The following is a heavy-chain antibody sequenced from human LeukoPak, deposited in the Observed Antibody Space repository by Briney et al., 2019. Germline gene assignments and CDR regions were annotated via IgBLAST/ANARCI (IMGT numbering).Heavy chain of an antibody. J-gene: IGHJ3*02. V-gene: IGHV4-39*01. CDR3: ARHCSDSNCDRLDAFDI. Sequence: SETLSLTCTVSGGSISTTTYYWDWIRQPPGKGLEYVGSIYYSGSTYYTPSLKSRVTISIDTAKNQFSLKLISVTAADTAVYFCARHCSDSNCDRLDAFDIWGQGTLVTVSS. CDR2: IYYSGST. D-gene: IGHD2-15*01. CDR1: GGSISTTTYY.